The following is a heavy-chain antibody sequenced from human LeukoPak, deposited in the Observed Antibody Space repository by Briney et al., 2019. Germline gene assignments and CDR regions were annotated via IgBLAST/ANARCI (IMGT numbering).Heavy chain of an antibody. CDR3: ALVYGDYSTIDY. Sequence: ASVKVSCKTSGYTFTGNFIHWVRQAPGQGLEWMGWINPNSGGTNYAQKFQGRVTMTRDTSISTAYMELSRLRSDDTAVYYCALVYGDYSTIDYWGQGTLVTVSS. D-gene: IGHD4-17*01. CDR2: INPNSGGT. J-gene: IGHJ4*02. CDR1: GYTFTGNF. V-gene: IGHV1-2*02.